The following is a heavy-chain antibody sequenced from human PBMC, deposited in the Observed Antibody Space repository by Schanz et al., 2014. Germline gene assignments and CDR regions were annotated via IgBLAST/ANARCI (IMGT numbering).Heavy chain of an antibody. CDR3: ARVHHYDPSGWGYFDY. J-gene: IGHJ4*02. D-gene: IGHD3-22*01. V-gene: IGHV3-21*02. Sequence: EVLLVESGGGLVKPGGSLRLSCEASGFTFITYTMNWVRQAPGKGLEWVSSISSSSSYIYYADSVKGRFTISRDNAKNTLYLQMNSLRAEDTAVYYCARVHHYDPSGWGYFDYWGQGALVTVSS. CDR1: GFTFITYT. CDR2: ISSSSSYI.